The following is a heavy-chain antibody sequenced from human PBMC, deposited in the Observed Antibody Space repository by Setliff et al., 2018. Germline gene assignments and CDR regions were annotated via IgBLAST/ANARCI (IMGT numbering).Heavy chain of an antibody. CDR1: GGSISSGSYY. V-gene: IGHV4-61*02. Sequence: SETLSLTCTVSGGSISSGSYYWSWIRQPAGKGLEWIGRIYTSGSTNYNPSLKSRVTISVDTSKNHFSLTLTSVTAADTAVYYCARGRGLEWLPESWFDPWGQGTLVTVSS. CDR3: ARGRGLEWLPESWFDP. J-gene: IGHJ5*02. CDR2: IYTSGST. D-gene: IGHD3-3*01.